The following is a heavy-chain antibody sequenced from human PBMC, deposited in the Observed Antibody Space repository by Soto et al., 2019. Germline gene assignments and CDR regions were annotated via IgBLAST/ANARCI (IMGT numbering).Heavy chain of an antibody. J-gene: IGHJ6*02. CDR1: GFTLSSYA. V-gene: IGHV3-30-3*01. CDR2: ISYDGSNK. CDR3: ARDLVDDYGDYGWIYYYGMDV. D-gene: IGHD4-17*01. Sequence: GGSLRLSCAASGFTLSSYAMHWVRQAPGKGLEWVAVISYDGSNKYYADSVKGRFTISRDNAKNTLYLQMNSLRAEDTAVYYCARDLVDDYGDYGWIYYYGMDVWGQGTTVTVSS.